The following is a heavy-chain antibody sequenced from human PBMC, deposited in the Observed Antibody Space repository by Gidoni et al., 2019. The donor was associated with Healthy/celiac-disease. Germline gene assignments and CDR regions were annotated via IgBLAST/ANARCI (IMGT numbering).Heavy chain of an antibody. J-gene: IGHJ4*02. CDR3: ANDIDNSSCYDY. CDR2: VSWTSGRV. CDR1: GVTFDDYA. D-gene: IGHD6-25*01. V-gene: IGHV3-9*01. Sequence: EVHLVESGGGLVQQGRSMSLPCAASGVTFDDYAMHWVRRAPGKGLECVSAVSWTSGRVGHADSVMGRFPISRDNAKTSLSLQMNSLRAEVSALYSCANDIDNSSCYDYWGQGTLVTVSS.